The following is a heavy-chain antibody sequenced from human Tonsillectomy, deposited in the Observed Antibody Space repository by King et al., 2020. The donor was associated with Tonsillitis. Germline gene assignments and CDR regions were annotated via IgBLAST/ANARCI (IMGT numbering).Heavy chain of an antibody. Sequence: VQLQQWGAGLLKPSETLSLTCAVYGGSFSGYYWSWIRQPPGKGLEWIAEINHSGSTNYHPSLKSRVTISVDTSKNQFSLKLSSVTAADTAVYYCARKNRKVGWGYFDSWGQGALVTVSS. D-gene: IGHD1-26*01. CDR2: INHSGST. CDR1: GGSFSGYY. CDR3: ARKNRKVGWGYFDS. J-gene: IGHJ4*02. V-gene: IGHV4-34*01.